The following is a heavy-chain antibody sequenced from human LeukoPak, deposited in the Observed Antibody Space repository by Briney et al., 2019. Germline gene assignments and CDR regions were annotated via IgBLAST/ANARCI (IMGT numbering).Heavy chain of an antibody. D-gene: IGHD3-9*01. CDR1: GGSISSYY. V-gene: IGHV4-4*07. CDR3: AREGDDILTGYSFDAFDV. J-gene: IGHJ3*01. Sequence: PSETLSLTCTVSGGSISSYYWSWIRQPAGKGLEWIGRMYISGSTNYSPSLKSRVTMSVDTSKNQFSLKLNSVTAADTAVYYCAREGDDILTGYSFDAFDVWGQGTMVTVS. CDR2: MYISGST.